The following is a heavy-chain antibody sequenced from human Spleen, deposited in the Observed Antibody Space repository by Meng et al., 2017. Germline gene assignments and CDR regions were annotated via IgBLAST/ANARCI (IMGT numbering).Heavy chain of an antibody. D-gene: IGHD5-12*01. CDR3: ARDGRYSGEGPNWCDP. CDR2: INPSGGST. Sequence: ASVKVSCKAAGYTFTSYYMHWVRQAPGQGREGMGIINPSGGSTSHAQKSQGRVTMTRDTSTSTVHMELSSLRSDDPAEYYGARDGRYSGEGPNWCDPWGQGTLVTVSS. V-gene: IGHV1-46*01. J-gene: IGHJ5*02. CDR1: GYTFTSYY.